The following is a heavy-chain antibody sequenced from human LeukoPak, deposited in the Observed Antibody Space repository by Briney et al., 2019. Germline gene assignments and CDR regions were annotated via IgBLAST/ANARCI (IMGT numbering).Heavy chain of an antibody. D-gene: IGHD3-22*01. V-gene: IGHV3-7*01. CDR2: IKQDGSEK. CDR3: ARVTADYYDSSGYYQY. J-gene: IGHJ4*02. Sequence: GGSLRLSCAASGFTFSSYWMSWVRQAPGKGLEWVANIKQDGSEKYYVDSVKGRFTISRDNAKNSLYLQMNSLRAEDTAVYYCARVTADYYDSSGYYQYWGQGTLVTVSS. CDR1: GFTFSSYW.